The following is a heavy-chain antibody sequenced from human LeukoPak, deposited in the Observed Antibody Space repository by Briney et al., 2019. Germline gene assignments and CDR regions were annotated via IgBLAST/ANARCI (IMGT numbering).Heavy chain of an antibody. CDR2: IYYSGST. Sequence: SETLSLTCTVSGGSISSGDYYWSWIRQPPGKGLEWIGYIYYSGSTYYNPSLKSRVTISVDTSKNQFSLKLSSVTAADTAVYYCARDAPSGRRYYAFDIWGQGTTVTVSS. D-gene: IGHD3-10*01. V-gene: IGHV4-30-4*02. CDR3: ARDAPSGRRYYAFDI. J-gene: IGHJ3*02. CDR1: GGSISSGDYY.